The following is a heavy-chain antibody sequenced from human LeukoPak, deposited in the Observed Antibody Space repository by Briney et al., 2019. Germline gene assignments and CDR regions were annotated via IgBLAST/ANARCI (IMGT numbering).Heavy chain of an antibody. Sequence: SETLSLTCTVSGDSISGHYWSWIRQPPGKGLEWIGYIYYSGSTNYNPSLRSRATIPIDTSMNQYSLRLTSVTAADTAVYYCARLHADTSLTPYYYYIYVWGKGTTVTVSS. CDR1: GDSISGHY. CDR2: IYYSGST. CDR3: ARLHADTSLTPYYYYIYV. V-gene: IGHV4-59*08. J-gene: IGHJ6*03. D-gene: IGHD5-18*01.